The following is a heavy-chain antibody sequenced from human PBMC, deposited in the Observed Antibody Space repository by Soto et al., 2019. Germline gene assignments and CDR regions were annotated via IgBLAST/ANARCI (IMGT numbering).Heavy chain of an antibody. V-gene: IGHV3-74*01. D-gene: IGHD3-10*01. Sequence: EVQLVESGGGLVQPGGSLRLSCAASGFTFSSYWMHWVRQAPGKGLVWVSRINSDGSSTSYADSVKGRFTISRDNAKNKLYLQKNSLRAEDTAVYYCAGPLTLVRGGFDYWGQGTLVTVSS. CDR1: GFTFSSYW. CDR2: INSDGSST. J-gene: IGHJ4*02. CDR3: AGPLTLVRGGFDY.